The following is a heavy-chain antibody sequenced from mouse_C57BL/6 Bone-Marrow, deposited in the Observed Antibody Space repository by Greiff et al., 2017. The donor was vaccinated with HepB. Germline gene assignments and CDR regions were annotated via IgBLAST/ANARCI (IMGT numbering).Heavy chain of an antibody. D-gene: IGHD2-2*01. V-gene: IGHV1-55*01. CDR1: GYTFTSYW. CDR3: AKEAMVTTRGYFDY. CDR2: IYPGSGST. J-gene: IGHJ2*01. Sequence: VQLQQPGAELVKPGASVKMSCKASGYTFTSYWITWVKQRPGQGLEWIGDIYPGSGSTNYNEKFKSKATLTVDTSSSTAYMQLSSLTSEDSAVYYCAKEAMVTTRGYFDYWGQGTTLTVSS.